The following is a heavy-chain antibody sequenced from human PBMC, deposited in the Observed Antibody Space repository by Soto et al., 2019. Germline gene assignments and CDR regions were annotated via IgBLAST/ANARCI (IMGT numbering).Heavy chain of an antibody. CDR1: GFTFSSYA. CDR2: ISYDGSNK. CDR3: ARDSYSSSWYHYYYYGMDV. V-gene: IGHV3-30-3*01. D-gene: IGHD6-13*01. Sequence: VGSLRLSCAASGFTFSSYAMHWVRQAPGKGLEWVAVISYDGSNKCYADSVKGRFTISRDNSKNTLYLQMNSLRAEDTAVYYCARDSYSSSWYHYYYYGMDVWGQGTTVTVSS. J-gene: IGHJ6*02.